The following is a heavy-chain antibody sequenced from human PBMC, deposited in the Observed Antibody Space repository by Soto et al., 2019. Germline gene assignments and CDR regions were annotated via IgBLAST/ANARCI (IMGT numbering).Heavy chain of an antibody. CDR1: GGSISSGDYY. CDR3: ARDGYYDSSGFGRWFDP. V-gene: IGHV4-30-4*01. D-gene: IGHD3-22*01. J-gene: IGHJ5*02. CDR2: IYYSGST. Sequence: SETLSLTCTVSGGSISSGDYYWSWIRQPPGKGLEWIGYIYYSGSTYYNPSLKSRVTISVDTSKNQFSLKLSSVTAADTAVYYCARDGYYDSSGFGRWFDPWGQGTLVTVSS.